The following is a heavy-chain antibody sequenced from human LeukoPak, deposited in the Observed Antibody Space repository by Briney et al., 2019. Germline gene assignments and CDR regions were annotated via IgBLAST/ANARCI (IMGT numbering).Heavy chain of an antibody. V-gene: IGHV3-30*02. CDR2: IRYDGSNK. CDR1: GFLFSSYG. J-gene: IGHJ4*02. D-gene: IGHD5-18*01. CDR3: AKGVSYGIEY. Sequence: GRSLRLSCAASGFLFSSYGMHWVRQAPGKGLEWVAFIRYDGSNKDHADSVKGRFTISRDNSKNTLYLQMNSLRAEDTAVYYCAKGVSYGIEYWGQGTLVTVSS.